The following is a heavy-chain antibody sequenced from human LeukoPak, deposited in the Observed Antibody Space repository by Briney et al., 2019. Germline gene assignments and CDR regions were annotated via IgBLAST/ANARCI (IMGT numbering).Heavy chain of an antibody. Sequence: SETLSLTCAVSGGSISSSNWWSWVRQPPGKGLEWIGEIYHSGSTNYNPSLKSRVIISVDKSKNQFSLKLTSVTAADTAVYYCARDVVAAVGSFDYWGQGTQVTVSS. CDR2: IYHSGST. CDR3: ARDVVAAVGSFDY. CDR1: GGSISSSNW. V-gene: IGHV4-4*02. J-gene: IGHJ4*02. D-gene: IGHD2-2*01.